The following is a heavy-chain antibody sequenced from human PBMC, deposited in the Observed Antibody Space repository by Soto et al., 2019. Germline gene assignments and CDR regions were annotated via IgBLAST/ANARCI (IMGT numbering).Heavy chain of an antibody. D-gene: IGHD6-13*01. CDR1: GFTFSSYA. J-gene: IGHJ6*02. CDR3: ARGAAALYYYGMDV. V-gene: IGHV3-30-3*01. CDR2: ISYDGSNK. Sequence: QPGGSLRLSCAASGFTFSSYAMHWVRQAPGKGLEWVAVISYDGSNKYYADSVKGRFTISRDNSKNTLYLQMNSLRAEDTAVYYCARGAAALYYYGMDVWGQGTTVTVSS.